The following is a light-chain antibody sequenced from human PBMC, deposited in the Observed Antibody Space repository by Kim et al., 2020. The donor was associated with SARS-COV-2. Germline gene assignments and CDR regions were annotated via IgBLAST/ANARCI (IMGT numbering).Light chain of an antibody. CDR1: QSVSSSY. J-gene: IGKJ2*01. CDR3: QQYGSSSYT. Sequence: LSPGERATRTCRASQSVSSSYLAWYQQKPGQAPRLIIYGASSRATGIPDRFSGSGSGKDFTITISRLEPEDFAVYYCQQYGSSSYTFGQGTKLEIK. CDR2: GAS. V-gene: IGKV3-20*01.